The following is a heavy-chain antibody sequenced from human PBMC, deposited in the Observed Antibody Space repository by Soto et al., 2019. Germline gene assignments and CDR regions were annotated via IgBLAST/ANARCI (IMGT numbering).Heavy chain of an antibody. CDR3: ARESGGATATLDYYYFYMDV. CDR2: INGGNGDT. D-gene: IGHD5-12*01. V-gene: IGHV1-3*01. Sequence: ASVKVSCKASGYSFTSYAMHWVRQAPGQRLEWMGWINGGNGDTKYSQKFQGRVTVTRDTSIRTVYMELSSLRSDDTAVYYCARESGGATATLDYYYFYMDVWGKGTTVTVSS. CDR1: GYSFTSYA. J-gene: IGHJ6*03.